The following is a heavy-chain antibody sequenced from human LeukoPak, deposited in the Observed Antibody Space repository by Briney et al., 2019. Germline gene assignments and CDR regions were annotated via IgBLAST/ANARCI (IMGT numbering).Heavy chain of an antibody. V-gene: IGHV4-38-2*01. Sequence: SETLSLTCAVSGFSISRGYYWAWIRQPPGKALEWIATMYHSGSTFYKPSLKSRVTISVATSKNQFSLKLTAVTAAATAVYYCGRAAYCSYSTWQSEQYRNVVDYWGQGILVTVSS. D-gene: IGHD2-15*01. CDR2: MYHSGST. CDR1: GFSISRGYY. J-gene: IGHJ4*02. CDR3: GRAAYCSYSTWQSEQYRNVVDY.